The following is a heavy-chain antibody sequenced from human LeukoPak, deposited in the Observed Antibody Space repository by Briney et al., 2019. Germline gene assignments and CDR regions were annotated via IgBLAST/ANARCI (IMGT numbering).Heavy chain of an antibody. Sequence: GGSLRLFCAASGFTFRSFAMRWVRQAPGKGLKWVATINDNGAGTYYADSVNGRFTVSRDNSYNTLSLQMNSLRVDDTAVYYCAKVPEPYASVRGYFDYWGQGTLVTVSS. V-gene: IGHV3-23*01. CDR2: INDNGAGT. CDR1: GFTFRSFA. CDR3: AKVPEPYASVRGYFDY. D-gene: IGHD3-10*01. J-gene: IGHJ4*02.